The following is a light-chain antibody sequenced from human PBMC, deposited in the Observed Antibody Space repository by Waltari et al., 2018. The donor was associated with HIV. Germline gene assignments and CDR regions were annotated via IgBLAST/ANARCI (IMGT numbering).Light chain of an antibody. V-gene: IGKV2-30*02. J-gene: IGKJ1*01. CDR3: MQGTHWPPT. CDR2: KVF. Sequence: DVVMIQSPLSLSVTVGQPASISCRSSQSLVHSDGNTFLNWFHQRPGQSPMRLIYKVFNRDSGVPERISGSGSGTDFTLVISRVEADDVGVYYCMQGTHWPPTFGQGTRVEIK. CDR1: QSLVHSDGNTF.